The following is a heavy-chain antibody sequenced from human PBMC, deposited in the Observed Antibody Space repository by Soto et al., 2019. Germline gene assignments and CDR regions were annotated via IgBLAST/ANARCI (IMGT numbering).Heavy chain of an antibody. J-gene: IGHJ5*02. CDR2: IYYSGST. CDR3: ARAISSSSRWFDP. V-gene: IGHV4-59*01. D-gene: IGHD6-6*01. CDR1: GGSISSYY. Sequence: SETLSLTCTVSGGSISSYYWSWIRQPPGKGLEWIGYIYYSGSTNYNPSLKSRVTISVDTSKNQFSLKLSSVTAADTAVYYCARAISSSSRWFDPWGQGTLVTVSS.